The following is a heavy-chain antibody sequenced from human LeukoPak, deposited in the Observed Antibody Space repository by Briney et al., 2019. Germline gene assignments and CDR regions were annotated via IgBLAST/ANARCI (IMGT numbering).Heavy chain of an antibody. D-gene: IGHD6-19*01. Sequence: GESLKISCKGSGYSFISYWIGWVRQMPGKGLEWMGIIYPGDSDTRYSPSFQGQVTISADKSISTAYLQWSSLKASDTAMYYCARTGYTSGWYVGSFDYWGQGTLVTVSS. CDR2: IYPGDSDT. CDR3: ARTGYTSGWYVGSFDY. CDR1: GYSFISYW. V-gene: IGHV5-51*01. J-gene: IGHJ4*02.